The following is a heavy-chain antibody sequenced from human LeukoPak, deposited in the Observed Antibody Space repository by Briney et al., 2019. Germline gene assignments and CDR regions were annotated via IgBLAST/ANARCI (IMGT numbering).Heavy chain of an antibody. CDR3: AIWRWELPYFDY. V-gene: IGHV1-24*01. CDR1: GYTLTELS. CDR2: FDPEDGET. D-gene: IGHD1-26*01. Sequence: GASVKVSCKVSGYTLTELSMHWVRQAPGKGLEWMGGFDPEDGETIYAQKFQGRVTMTEDTSTDTAYMELSSLGSEDTAVYYCAIWRWELPYFDYWGQGTLVTVSS. J-gene: IGHJ4*02.